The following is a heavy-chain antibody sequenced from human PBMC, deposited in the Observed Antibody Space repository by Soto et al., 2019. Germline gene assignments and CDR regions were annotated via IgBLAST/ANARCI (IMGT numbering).Heavy chain of an antibody. CDR2: IYYSGST. J-gene: IGHJ6*02. Sequence: SETLSLTCTVSGGSISSSSYYWGWIRQPPGKGLEWIGSIYYSGSTYYNPSLKSRVTISVDTSKNQFSLKLSSVTAADTAVYYCARHVRSGFGDWHYYYYGMDVWGQGTTVTVSS. D-gene: IGHD3-10*01. V-gene: IGHV4-39*01. CDR3: ARHVRSGFGDWHYYYYGMDV. CDR1: GGSISSSSYY.